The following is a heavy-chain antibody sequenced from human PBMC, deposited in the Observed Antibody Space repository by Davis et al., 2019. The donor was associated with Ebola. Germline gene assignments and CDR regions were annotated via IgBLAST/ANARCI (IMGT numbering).Heavy chain of an antibody. CDR2: ISANTGDT. CDR3: ARGGRDGMDV. J-gene: IGHJ6*02. CDR1: GYTFTGYG. Sequence: ASVKVSCKASGYTFTGYGITWVRQAPGQGLEWMGWISANTGDTNYAQKLQGRVTMTTDRSTSTVHMELRSLISDDTAVYYCARGGRDGMDVWGQGTTVTVS. V-gene: IGHV1-18*04.